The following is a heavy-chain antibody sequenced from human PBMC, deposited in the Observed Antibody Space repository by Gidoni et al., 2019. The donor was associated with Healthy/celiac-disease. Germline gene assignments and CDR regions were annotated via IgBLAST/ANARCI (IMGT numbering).Heavy chain of an antibody. CDR3: ALGVVVPAAPPLEY. CDR2: IYTSGST. CDR1: GGSISSGSYY. J-gene: IGHJ4*02. Sequence: QVQLQESGPGLVKPSQTLSLTCTVSGGSISSGSYYWSWLRQPAGKGLEWIGRIYTSGSTNYNPSLKSRVTISVDTSKNQFSLKLSSVTAADTAVYYCALGVVVPAAPPLEYWGQGTLVTVSS. D-gene: IGHD2-2*01. V-gene: IGHV4-61*02.